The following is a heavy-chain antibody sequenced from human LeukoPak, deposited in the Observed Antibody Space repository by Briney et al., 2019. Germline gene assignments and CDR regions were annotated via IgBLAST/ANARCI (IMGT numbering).Heavy chain of an antibody. CDR3: ARQAYCSSDSCNPFVY. CDR1: GGSISGYY. J-gene: IGHJ4*02. V-gene: IGHV4-59*08. Sequence: SETLSLTCTVSGGSISGYYWSWIRQPPGKGLEWIGWIHYSGSTTYNPSLKSRVAISVDTSKNQFSLKLSSVTAADTAVYYCARQAYCSSDSCNPFVYWGPGTLVTVSS. CDR2: IHYSGST. D-gene: IGHD2-2*01.